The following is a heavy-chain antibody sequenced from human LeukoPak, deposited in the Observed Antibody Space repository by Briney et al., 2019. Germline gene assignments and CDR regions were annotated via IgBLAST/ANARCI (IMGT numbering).Heavy chain of an antibody. V-gene: IGHV4-39*01. CDR2: IYYSGST. Sequence: PSETLSLTCTVSGGSISSSSYYWGWIRQPPGKGLEWIGSIYYSGSTYYNPSLKSRVTISVDTSKNQFSLKLSSVTAADTAVYYCASSSSGNFDYWGQGTLVTVSS. CDR3: ASSSSGNFDY. J-gene: IGHJ4*02. CDR1: GGSISSSSYY. D-gene: IGHD6-6*01.